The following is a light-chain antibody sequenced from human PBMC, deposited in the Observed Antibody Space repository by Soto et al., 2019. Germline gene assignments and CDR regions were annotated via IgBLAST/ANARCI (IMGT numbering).Light chain of an antibody. J-gene: IGKJ1*01. CDR2: RAS. V-gene: IGKV1-5*03. CDR1: QSISSL. Sequence: STLSASVGDRVTITCRASQSISSLLAWYQQKPGKAPKLLIYRASRLQSGVPSRFSGSGSGTEFTLTVSSLQPDDFATYYCQQYNSFPLTFGQGTKVDIK. CDR3: QQYNSFPLT.